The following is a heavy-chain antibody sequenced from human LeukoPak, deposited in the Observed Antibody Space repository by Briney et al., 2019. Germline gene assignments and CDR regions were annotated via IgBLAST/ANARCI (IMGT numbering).Heavy chain of an antibody. CDR1: GGSFSGYY. V-gene: IGHV4-34*01. J-gene: IGHJ5*02. Sequence: SETLSLTCAVYGGSFSGYYWSWIRQPPGKGLEWIGEINYSGSTKYNPSLKSRVTISLDTSKNQFSLNLSSVTAADTAVYYCATCSSITCQSARWFDPLGQGTLVTVSS. CDR3: ATCSSITCQSARWFDP. CDR2: INYSGST. D-gene: IGHD1-20*01.